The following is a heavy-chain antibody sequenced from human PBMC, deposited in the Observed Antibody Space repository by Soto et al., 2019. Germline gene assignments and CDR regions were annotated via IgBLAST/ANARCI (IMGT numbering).Heavy chain of an antibody. CDR1: GGSISSYY. J-gene: IGHJ5*02. V-gene: IGHV4-4*07. CDR3: ARDRGVTTPDSNWFDP. D-gene: IGHD4-17*01. CDR2: IYTSGST. Sequence: QVQLQESGPGLVKPSETLSLTCTVSGGSISSYYWSWIRQPAGKGLEWIGRIYTSGSTNYNPSLKSRVTMSVDTSKNQFSLKLSSVTAADTAVYYCARDRGVTTPDSNWFDPWGQGTLVTVSS.